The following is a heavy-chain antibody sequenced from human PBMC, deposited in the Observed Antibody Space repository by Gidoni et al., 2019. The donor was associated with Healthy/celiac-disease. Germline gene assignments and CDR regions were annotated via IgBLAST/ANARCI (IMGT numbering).Heavy chain of an antibody. D-gene: IGHD2-21*02. J-gene: IGHJ3*02. Sequence: EVQLVPSGAEVKKPGESLKISCTGSGYSFPSYWIGWVRQMPGKGLEWMGIIYPGDSDTRYSPSFQGQVTISADKSISTAYLQWSSLKASDTAMYYCARGRPGAYCGGDCYTHAFDIWGQGTMVTVSS. CDR1: GYSFPSYW. CDR2: IYPGDSDT. CDR3: ARGRPGAYCGGDCYTHAFDI. V-gene: IGHV5-51*01.